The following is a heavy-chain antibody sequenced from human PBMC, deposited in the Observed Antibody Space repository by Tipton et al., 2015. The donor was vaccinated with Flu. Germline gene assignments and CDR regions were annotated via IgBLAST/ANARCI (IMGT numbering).Heavy chain of an antibody. V-gene: IGHV4-59*12. Sequence: LRLSCTVSGGSISGYYWSWIRQPPGKGLEWIAFIYYSGGTNYNPSLQSRVTISVDTSKNQVSLKLSSVTAADTAVYYCARLRANYYDSSGYSDYWGQGTLVTVSS. CDR2: IYYSGGT. CDR3: ARLRANYYDSSGYSDY. J-gene: IGHJ4*02. D-gene: IGHD3-22*01. CDR1: GGSISGYY.